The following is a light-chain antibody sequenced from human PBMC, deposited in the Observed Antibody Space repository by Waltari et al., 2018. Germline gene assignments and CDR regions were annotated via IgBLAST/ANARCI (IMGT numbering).Light chain of an antibody. CDR1: QTISTY. J-gene: IGKJ5*01. CDR3: QQSFYVPIS. Sequence: DIQMTQSPASLSASIGDRVIITCRASQTISTYLNWYQQKMGQAPKLLISAASTLHNGVPPSFSGSGSGTDFTLTISSVQPEDFGDYFCQQSFYVPISFGQGTRLDIK. CDR2: AAS. V-gene: IGKV1-39*01.